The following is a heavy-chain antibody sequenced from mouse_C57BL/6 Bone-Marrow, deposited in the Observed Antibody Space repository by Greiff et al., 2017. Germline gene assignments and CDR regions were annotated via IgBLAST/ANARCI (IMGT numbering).Heavy chain of an antibody. J-gene: IGHJ2*01. Sequence: QVQLQQPGAELVKPGASVKLSCKASGYTFTSYWMQWVKQRPGQGLEWIGESDPSDSYPNYNQKFKGKATLTVDTSSSTAYMQLSSLTSEDSAVYYCARRDYGLYFDYWGQGTTLTVSS. CDR2: SDPSDSYP. V-gene: IGHV1-50*01. CDR3: ARRDYGLYFDY. CDR1: GYTFTSYW. D-gene: IGHD1-1*01.